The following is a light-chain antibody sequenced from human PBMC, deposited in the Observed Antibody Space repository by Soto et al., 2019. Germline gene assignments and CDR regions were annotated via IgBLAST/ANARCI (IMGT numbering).Light chain of an antibody. J-gene: IGKJ3*01. CDR3: MQGRHGAYT. CDR1: QSLIHSDGNTY. Sequence: DVVVTQSPLSLPVTLGQPASISCRSSQSLIHSDGNTYLHWFQQRTGQSPRRLIYHVSTRDSGVPERFRGSGSGTDFTLEIRRVEAVDVGVYYCMQGRHGAYTFGPGNTVDIK. CDR2: HVS. V-gene: IGKV2-30*02.